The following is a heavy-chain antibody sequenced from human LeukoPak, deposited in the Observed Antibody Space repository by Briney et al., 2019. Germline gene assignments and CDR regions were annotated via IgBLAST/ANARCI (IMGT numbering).Heavy chain of an antibody. CDR1: GFTFSSYA. CDR3: AKGRCSNGVCHTFDY. CDR2: ISGSGGST. Sequence: GGSLRLSCAASGFTFSSYAMSWVRQAPGKGLEWVSAISGSGGSTYYADSVKGRFTISRDNSKNTLYLQMNSLRAEDTAVYYCAKGRCSNGVCHTFDYWGQGTLVTVSS. V-gene: IGHV3-23*01. D-gene: IGHD2-8*01. J-gene: IGHJ4*02.